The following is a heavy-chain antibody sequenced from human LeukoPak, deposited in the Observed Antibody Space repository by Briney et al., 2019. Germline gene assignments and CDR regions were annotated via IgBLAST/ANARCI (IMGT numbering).Heavy chain of an antibody. CDR3: ARGWPRLRSVYWYFDL. Sequence: SETLSLTCTVSGGSISSYYWSWIRQPPGKGLEWIGEINHSGSTNYNPSLKSRVTISVDTSKNQFSLKLSSVTAADTAVYYCARGWPRLRSVYWYFDLWGRGTLVTVSS. J-gene: IGHJ2*01. D-gene: IGHD5-12*01. CDR2: INHSGST. V-gene: IGHV4-34*01. CDR1: GGSISSYY.